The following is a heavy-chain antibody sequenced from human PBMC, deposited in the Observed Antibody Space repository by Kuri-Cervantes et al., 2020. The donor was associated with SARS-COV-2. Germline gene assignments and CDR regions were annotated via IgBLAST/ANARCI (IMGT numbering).Heavy chain of an antibody. J-gene: IGHJ4*02. Sequence: GESLKISCAASGFSLSRYTMNWVRQAPGKALEWVSSISGSGSYIYYADSMKGRFTISKESGENSLYLHMNSLRGDDTAVYYCAKDRWWELLYWGQGTLVTVSS. D-gene: IGHD1-26*01. V-gene: IGHV3-21*01. CDR3: AKDRWWELLY. CDR1: GFSLSRYT. CDR2: ISGSGSYI.